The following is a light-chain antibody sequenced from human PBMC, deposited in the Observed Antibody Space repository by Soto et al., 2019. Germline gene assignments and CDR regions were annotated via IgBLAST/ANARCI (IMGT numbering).Light chain of an antibody. Sequence: SYELTQPPSVSVAPGQTARITCGGNNIGRKSVHWYQQKPGQAPALAVFDDSDRPSGIPERFSGSNSGNTATLTISSVEAGDEADYFCQVWDSTNDHFVFGTGTKVTVL. CDR1: NIGRKS. J-gene: IGLJ1*01. CDR2: DDS. CDR3: QVWDSTNDHFV. V-gene: IGLV3-21*02.